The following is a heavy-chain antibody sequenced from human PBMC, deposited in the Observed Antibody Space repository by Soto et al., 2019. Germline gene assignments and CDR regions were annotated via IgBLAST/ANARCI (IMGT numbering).Heavy chain of an antibody. D-gene: IGHD6-19*01. V-gene: IGHV3-11*01. CDR2: ISSSGDTG. Sequence: QVQLVESGGGLVKPGGSLRLSCAASGFTFSAYYMSWIRQAPGKGLEWISYISSSGDTGNYADSVKGRFTVSRDNAKNSLYLQRNSVRGEDTAVYYCAGDRGSVVGKLFVYWGKGTLVTVSS. CDR3: AGDRGSVVGKLFVY. CDR1: GFTFSAYY. J-gene: IGHJ4*02.